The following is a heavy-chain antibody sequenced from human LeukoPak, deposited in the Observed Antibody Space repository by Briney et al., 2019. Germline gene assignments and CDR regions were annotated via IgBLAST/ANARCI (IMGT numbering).Heavy chain of an antibody. CDR3: ARDREQLVLYCYYGMDV. Sequence: GGSLRLSCAASGFTFSSYAMHWVRQAPGKGLEWVAVISYDGSNKYYADSVKGRFTISRDNSKNTLYLQMNSLRAEDTAVYCCARDREQLVLYCYYGMDVWGQGTTVTVSS. CDR2: ISYDGSNK. D-gene: IGHD6-6*01. V-gene: IGHV3-30-3*01. J-gene: IGHJ6*02. CDR1: GFTFSSYA.